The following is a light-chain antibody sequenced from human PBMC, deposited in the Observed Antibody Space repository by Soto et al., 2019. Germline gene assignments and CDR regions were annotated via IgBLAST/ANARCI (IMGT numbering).Light chain of an antibody. V-gene: IGLV1-40*01. J-gene: IGLJ1*01. CDR2: DNT. CDR3: QSYDNNLNGFYV. Sequence: QSVPTQPPSVSGAPGQRVTISCTGSSSNIGAGYAVNWYQHLPGTAPKLLIYDNTNRPSGVPDRFSGSKSGTSASLAITGLQAEDEADYFCQSYDNNLNGFYVFGAGTKLTVL. CDR1: SSNIGAGYA.